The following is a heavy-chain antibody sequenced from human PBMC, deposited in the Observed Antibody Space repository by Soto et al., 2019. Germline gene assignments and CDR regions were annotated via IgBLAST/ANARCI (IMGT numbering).Heavy chain of an antibody. CDR3: AREQQLVRLFDF. CDR2: ISSSSSYI. J-gene: IGHJ4*02. Sequence: GGSLRLSCAASGFTFSSYSMNWVRQAPGKGLEWVSSISSSSSYIYYADSVKGRFTISRDNAKNSLYLQMNGLRAEDTAVYHCAREQQLVRLFDFSGQGSLVTVSS. V-gene: IGHV3-21*01. D-gene: IGHD6-13*01. CDR1: GFTFSSYS.